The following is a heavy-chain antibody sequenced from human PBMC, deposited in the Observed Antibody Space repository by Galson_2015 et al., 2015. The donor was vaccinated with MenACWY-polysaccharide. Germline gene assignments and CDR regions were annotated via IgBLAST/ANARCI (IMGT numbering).Heavy chain of an antibody. J-gene: IGHJ3*02. Sequence: SVKVSCKASGYTFNTYGISWVRQAPGQGLEWMAWISADNGNTNYAQKIQDRVTLTTDTSTNTAYMELRSLRSDDTAVYYCASKGRPGTYHDAFDSWGQGTMVTVSS. V-gene: IGHV1-18*01. CDR1: GYTFNTYG. D-gene: IGHD1-1*01. CDR3: ASKGRPGTYHDAFDS. CDR2: ISADNGNT.